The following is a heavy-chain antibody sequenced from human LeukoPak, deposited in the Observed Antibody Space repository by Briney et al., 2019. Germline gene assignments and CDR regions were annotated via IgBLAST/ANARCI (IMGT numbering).Heavy chain of an antibody. CDR1: GFTFDEYA. V-gene: IGHV3-43*02. Sequence: GGSLRLSCAASGFTFDEYAMHWVRQTPGKGLEWVSLLSGDGGSTYYADSVKGRFTISRDNSKNSLYLQMNSLRAEDTAVYYCARGGGGDYWGQGTLVTVSS. CDR3: ARGGGGDY. J-gene: IGHJ4*02. CDR2: LSGDGGST. D-gene: IGHD3-16*01.